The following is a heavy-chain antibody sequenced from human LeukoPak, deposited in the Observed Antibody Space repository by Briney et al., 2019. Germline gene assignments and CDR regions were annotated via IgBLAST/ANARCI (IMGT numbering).Heavy chain of an antibody. CDR1: GYTFTGYY. Sequence: ASVKVSCKASGYTFTGYYMHWVRQAPGQGLEWMGWINPNSGGTNYAQKFQGRVTMTRDTSISTAYMELSSLRSEDTAVYYCARSLRYFHWLLYDYWGQGTLVTVSS. CDR2: INPNSGGT. CDR3: ARSLRYFHWLLYDY. D-gene: IGHD3-9*01. V-gene: IGHV1-2*02. J-gene: IGHJ4*02.